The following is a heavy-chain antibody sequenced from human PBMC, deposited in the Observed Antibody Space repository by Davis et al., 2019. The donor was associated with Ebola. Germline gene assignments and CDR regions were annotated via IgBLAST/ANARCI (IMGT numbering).Heavy chain of an antibody. Sequence: MPGGSLRLSCAVYGGSFSGYYWSWIRQPPGKGLEWIGEINHSGSTNYNPSLKSRVTMSVDTSKNQFSLNLSSVTAADTAVYYCAHPNSDYYHIDVFDTWGPGTLVTVSS. D-gene: IGHD3-22*01. CDR3: AHPNSDYYHIDVFDT. CDR1: GGSFSGYY. V-gene: IGHV4-34*01. CDR2: INHSGST. J-gene: IGHJ3*02.